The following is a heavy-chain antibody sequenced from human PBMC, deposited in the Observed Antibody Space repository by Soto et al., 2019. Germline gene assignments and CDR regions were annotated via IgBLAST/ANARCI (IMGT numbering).Heavy chain of an antibody. CDR3: AKDLDFVVVTAGTSEAFDI. Sequence: GGSLRLSCAASGFTFSSYAMIGVRQAPGKGLEWVSAISGSGGSTYYADSVKGRFTISRDNSKNTLYLQMNSLRAEDTAVYYWAKDLDFVVVTAGTSEAFDISGPGTIVTVS. V-gene: IGHV3-23*01. D-gene: IGHD2-2*01. J-gene: IGHJ3*02. CDR2: ISGSGGST. CDR1: GFTFSSYA.